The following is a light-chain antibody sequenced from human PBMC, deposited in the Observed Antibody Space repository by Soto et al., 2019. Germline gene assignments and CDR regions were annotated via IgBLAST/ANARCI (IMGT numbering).Light chain of an antibody. CDR3: QQVKSYPRT. J-gene: IGKJ4*01. V-gene: IGKV1-9*01. CDR1: QAITNN. CDR2: EES. Sequence: LLPQSPSSLSASLGDRVTITCRASQAITNNLAWYQQKPGNPPRLLIYEESTLHSGVPSRFSGRKVGTQFILTIDSLQPENFATYYCQQVKSYPRTFGGGTKVDI.